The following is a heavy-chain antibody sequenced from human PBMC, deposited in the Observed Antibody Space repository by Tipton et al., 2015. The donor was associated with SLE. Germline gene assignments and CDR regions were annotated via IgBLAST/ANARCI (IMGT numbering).Heavy chain of an antibody. CDR3: ARGRVPNT. CDR2: VSANGMT. CDR1: AGSMSDYF. V-gene: IGHV4-59*01. J-gene: IGHJ5*02. Sequence: TLSLTCTVSAGSMSDYFWSWIRQPPGKGLDWIAYVSANGMTNNNPSLHSRVTIAVDTSKQQFSLKMRSVTAADTAVYYCARGRVPNTWSQGTLVTVST.